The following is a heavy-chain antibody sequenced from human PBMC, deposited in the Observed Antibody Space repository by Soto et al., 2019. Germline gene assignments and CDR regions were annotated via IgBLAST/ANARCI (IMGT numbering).Heavy chain of an antibody. CDR2: ISGYNGDT. V-gene: IGHV1-18*01. CDR1: GYTFTRYG. Sequence: ASVKVSCKASGYTFTRYGISWVRQAPGQGLEWMGWISGYNGDTNYAQKFQGRVTMTVDTSTTTAFMELTRLTSDDRAVYYCAKNGQPPYYYYGMDVWGQGTTVTVSS. D-gene: IGHD2-8*01. J-gene: IGHJ6*02. CDR3: AKNGQPPYYYYGMDV.